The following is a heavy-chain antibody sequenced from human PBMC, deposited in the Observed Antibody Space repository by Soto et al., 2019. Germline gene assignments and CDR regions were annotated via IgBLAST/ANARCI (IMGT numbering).Heavy chain of an antibody. J-gene: IGHJ6*02. CDR2: LHSGGDT. CDR1: GIPVSSNY. V-gene: IGHV3-53*04. CDR3: ARDGPYYYASRMDV. Sequence: EVQLVESGGGLVQPGGSLRLSCAASGIPVSSNYMTWVRQAPRKGLEWVSVLHSGGDTYYANSVKGRFTISRHDSTNTLFLQMNSLTPEDTAVYYCARDGPYYYASRMDVWGQGTTVTVSS. D-gene: IGHD3-10*01.